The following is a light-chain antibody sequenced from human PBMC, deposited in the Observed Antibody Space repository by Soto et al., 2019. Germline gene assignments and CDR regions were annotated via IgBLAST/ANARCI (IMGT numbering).Light chain of an antibody. CDR1: QSVSSSY. CDR2: GAS. V-gene: IGKV3-20*01. CDR3: QQFSSYPLT. J-gene: IGKJ4*01. Sequence: DIVMTQYPATLSVSTGEGATLSYRASQSVSSSYLAWYQQKPGQAPRLLIYGASSRATGIPDRFSGGGSGTDFTLTISRLEPEDFAVHYCQQFSSYPLTFGGGTKVDI.